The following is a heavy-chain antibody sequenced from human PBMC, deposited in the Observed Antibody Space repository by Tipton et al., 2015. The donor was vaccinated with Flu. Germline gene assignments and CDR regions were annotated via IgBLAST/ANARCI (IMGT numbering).Heavy chain of an antibody. CDR3: ARTYGPLNWFDP. Sequence: TLSLTCAVSGDSISSDFYWAWIRQFPGKGLEWIGTVSRTGSTIYNPSLKSRVTISIDTSKNQFSLNMRSVTAADMAVYYCARTYGPLNWFDPWGQGTLVTVSS. CDR1: GDSISSDFY. J-gene: IGHJ5*02. D-gene: IGHD2-21*01. V-gene: IGHV4-38-2*01. CDR2: VSRTGST.